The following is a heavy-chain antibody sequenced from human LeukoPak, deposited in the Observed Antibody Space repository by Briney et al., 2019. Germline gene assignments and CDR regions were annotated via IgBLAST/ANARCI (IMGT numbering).Heavy chain of an antibody. CDR3: ARDQRYCSSSSCPWEPFDY. CDR2: IKQDGSEK. Sequence: PGGSLRLSCAASGFTFSSYWMSWVRQPPGKGLEWLAIIKQDGSEKYYVASVKGRFTISRDNAKNSLYLQMNSVRAEDTAVYYCARDQRYCSSSSCPWEPFDYWGQGTLVSVSS. V-gene: IGHV3-7*05. CDR1: GFTFSSYW. D-gene: IGHD2-2*01. J-gene: IGHJ4*02.